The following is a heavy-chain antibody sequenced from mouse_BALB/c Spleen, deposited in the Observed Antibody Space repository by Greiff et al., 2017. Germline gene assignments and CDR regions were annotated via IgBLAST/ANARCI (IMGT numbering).Heavy chain of an antibody. Sequence: VQLKESGTVLARPGASVKMSCKASGYTFTSYWMHWVKQRPGQGLEWIGAIYPGNSDTSYNQKFKGKAKLTAVTSTSTAYMELSSLTNEDSAVYYCTRGITTVVATDDYWGQGTTLTVSS. V-gene: IGHV1-5*01. CDR1: GYTFTSYW. J-gene: IGHJ2*01. CDR3: TRGITTVVATDDY. D-gene: IGHD1-1*01. CDR2: IYPGNSDT.